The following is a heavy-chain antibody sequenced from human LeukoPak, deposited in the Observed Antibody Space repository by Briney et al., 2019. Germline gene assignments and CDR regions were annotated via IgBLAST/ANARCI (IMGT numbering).Heavy chain of an antibody. CDR1: GFTLSSYW. D-gene: IGHD5-12*01. J-gene: IGHJ4*02. CDR3: ATLVATTRFDY. CDR2: IKQDGSEK. V-gene: IGHV3-7*01. Sequence: PGGSLRLSCAASGFTLSSYWMSWVRQAPGKGLEWVANIKQDGSEKYYVDSVKGRFTISRDIAKNSLYLQMNSLRAEDTAVYYCATLVATTRFDYWGQGTLATVSS.